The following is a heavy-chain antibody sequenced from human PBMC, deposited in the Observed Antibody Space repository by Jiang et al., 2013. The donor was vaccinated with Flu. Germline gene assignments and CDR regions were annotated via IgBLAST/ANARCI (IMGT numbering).Heavy chain of an antibody. CDR3: AKDQSFGGIMITFGGGLFDY. CDR1: GFTFSSYA. Sequence: GLVQPGGSLRLSCAASGFTFSSYAMSWVRQAPGKGLEWVSAISGSGGSTYYADSVKGRFTISRDNSKNTLYLQMNSLRAEDTAVYYCAKDQSFGGIMITFGGGLFDYWGQGTLVTVSS. V-gene: IGHV3-23*01. CDR2: ISGSGGST. D-gene: IGHD3-16*01. J-gene: IGHJ4*02.